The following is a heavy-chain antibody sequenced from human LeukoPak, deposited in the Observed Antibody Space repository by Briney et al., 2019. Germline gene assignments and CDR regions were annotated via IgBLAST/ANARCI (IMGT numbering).Heavy chain of an antibody. CDR2: ISSNSDFM. CDR1: GFTFNIYA. V-gene: IGHV3-21*01. D-gene: IGHD1-26*01. J-gene: IGHJ4*02. CDR3: TSELGIVGGRRNDC. Sequence: GGSLRLSCAASGFTFNIYAMNWVRLAPGKGLEWVASISSNSDFMAYADSVRGRFAISRDNARNSLYLQMNSLRVDDTGLYYCTSELGIVGGRRNDCWGQGTLVTASS.